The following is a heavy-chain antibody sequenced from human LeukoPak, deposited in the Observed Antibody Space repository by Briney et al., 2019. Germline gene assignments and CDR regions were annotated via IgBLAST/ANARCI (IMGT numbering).Heavy chain of an antibody. Sequence: GGSLRLSCTASGFPFIEYSMDWVRQAPGKGLEWISYIGIDSGNTKYADSVRGRFTISADKAKNSLYLQMNSLRVEDTAVYYCARDHNYAFDNWGQGTLVSVAS. J-gene: IGHJ4*02. V-gene: IGHV3-48*01. D-gene: IGHD1-1*01. CDR2: IGIDSGNT. CDR3: ARDHNYAFDN. CDR1: GFPFIEYS.